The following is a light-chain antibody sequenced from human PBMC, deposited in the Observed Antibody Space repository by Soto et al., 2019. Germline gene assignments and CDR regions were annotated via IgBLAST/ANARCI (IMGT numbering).Light chain of an antibody. J-gene: IGLJ2*01. CDR2: ETT. V-gene: IGLV2-23*01. CDR1: SSDVGSYHL. CDR3: SSQAGGTTLL. Sequence: QSALPQPASVSGSPGQSITISCTGTSSDVGSYHLVSWYQQHPGNAPKLMIFETTKRPSGVSNRFSGSKSGNTASLTISGLLAEDEADYYCSSQAGGTTLLFGGGTKLTAL.